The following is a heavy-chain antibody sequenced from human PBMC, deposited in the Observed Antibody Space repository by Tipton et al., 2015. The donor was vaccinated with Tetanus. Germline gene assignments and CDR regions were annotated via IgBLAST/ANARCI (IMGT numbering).Heavy chain of an antibody. V-gene: IGHV4-30-2*01. CDR2: VFRSGSA. CDR3: ARVACSSTSCYSHYFDY. Sequence: TLSLTCAVSGASISSIYSWSWIRQPPGKGLEWIGYVFRSGSADYNPSLKSRVNISLDRSENQISLMLTSVTAADTAVYYCARVACSSTSCYSHYFDYWGPGSLGTVSS. D-gene: IGHD2-2*01. CDR1: GASISSIYS. J-gene: IGHJ4*02.